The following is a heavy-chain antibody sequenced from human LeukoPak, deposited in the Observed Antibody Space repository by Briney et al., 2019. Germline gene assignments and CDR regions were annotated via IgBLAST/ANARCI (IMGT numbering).Heavy chain of an antibody. V-gene: IGHV4-34*01. D-gene: IGHD1-26*01. CDR2: INHSGST. Sequence: KPSETPSLTCAVYGGSFSGYYWSWIRQPPGKGLEWIGEINHSGSTNYNPSLKSRVTISVDTSKNQFSLKLSSVTAADTAVYYCARGKSGSFRNWFDPWGQGTLVTVSS. CDR1: GGSFSGYY. CDR3: ARGKSGSFRNWFDP. J-gene: IGHJ5*02.